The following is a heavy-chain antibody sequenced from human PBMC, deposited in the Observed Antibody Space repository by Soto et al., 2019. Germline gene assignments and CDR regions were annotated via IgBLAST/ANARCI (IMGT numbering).Heavy chain of an antibody. CDR2: ISSSSSYI. V-gene: IGHV3-21*01. J-gene: IGHJ4*02. CDR1: GFTFSSYS. Sequence: GGSLRLSCAASGFTFSSYSMHWVRQAPGKGLEWVSSISSSSSYIYYADSVKGRFTISRDNAKNSLYLQMNSLRAEDTAVYYCARERRRGYSYGLDYWGQGTLVTVSS. CDR3: ARERRRGYSYGLDY. D-gene: IGHD5-18*01.